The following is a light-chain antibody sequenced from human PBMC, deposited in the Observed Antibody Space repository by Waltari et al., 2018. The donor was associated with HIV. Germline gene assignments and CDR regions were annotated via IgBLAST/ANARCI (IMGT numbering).Light chain of an antibody. CDR1: NSDIGNFDY. J-gene: IGLJ2*01. CDR3: SSYATTNDFYVL. V-gene: IGLV2-8*01. CDR2: EVY. Sequence: QSALTQPPSASGSPGQSVTISCTGTNSDIGNFDYVAWYQQHPGKPPKLIISEVYKRPSGVPNRLSGSKSGNTASLTVSGLQAEDEADYYCSSYATTNDFYVLFGGGTKLTVL.